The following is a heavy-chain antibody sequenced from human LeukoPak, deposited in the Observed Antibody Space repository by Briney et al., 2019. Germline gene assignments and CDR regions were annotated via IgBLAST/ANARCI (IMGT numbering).Heavy chain of an antibody. Sequence: SVKVSCKASGGTFSSYAISWVRQAPGQGLEWMGGIIPIFGTASYARKFQGRVTITADESTSTAYMELSSLRSEDTAVYYCARDKLCGGDCYDYYYYGMDVWGQGTTVTVSS. CDR2: IIPIFGTA. V-gene: IGHV1-69*13. J-gene: IGHJ6*02. CDR1: GGTFSSYA. D-gene: IGHD2-21*02. CDR3: ARDKLCGGDCYDYYYYGMDV.